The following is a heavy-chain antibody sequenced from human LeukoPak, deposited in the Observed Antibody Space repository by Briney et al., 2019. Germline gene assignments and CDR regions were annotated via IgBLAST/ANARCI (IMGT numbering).Heavy chain of an antibody. CDR1: GGSIGKTSYY. D-gene: IGHD1-1*01. Sequence: PSETMSLTCTVSGGSIGKTSYYWGWIRQPPGKGLEWIGNIYYSGTTYYNPSLKSRVTISVDTSKNQFSLTLNSVTAADTAVYFCARFKQLGRSFDSWGLGSLVTVSS. CDR2: IYYSGTT. J-gene: IGHJ4*02. CDR3: ARFKQLGRSFDS. V-gene: IGHV4-39*07.